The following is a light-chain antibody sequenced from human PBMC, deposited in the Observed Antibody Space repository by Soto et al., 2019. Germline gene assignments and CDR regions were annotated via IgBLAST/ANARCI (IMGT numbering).Light chain of an antibody. CDR1: QSVSIW. CDR2: DAS. Sequence: DIQMTQSPSTLSASVGDTVTISCWSSQSVSIWLAWYQKKPGKAPKVLIWDASTLQRGVPSRFSGSGSGTEFTLTISSLQPEDFATYYCQQSYSTPPPITFGQGTRLEIK. J-gene: IGKJ5*01. CDR3: QQSYSTPPPIT. V-gene: IGKV1-5*01.